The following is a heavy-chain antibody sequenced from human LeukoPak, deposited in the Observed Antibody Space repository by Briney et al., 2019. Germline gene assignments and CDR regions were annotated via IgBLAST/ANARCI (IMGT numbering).Heavy chain of an antibody. Sequence: GGSLRLSCAASEFIFSTYAMQWVRQAPGEGLEWVSGISDSGGRTYYLDSVKGRFTISRDNSKNSLYLQMNRRRAEDTAVYYCARGYCSGTSCCFDYWGQGTLVTVSS. V-gene: IGHV3-23*01. D-gene: IGHD2-2*01. CDR3: ARGYCSGTSCCFDY. CDR2: ISDSGGRT. J-gene: IGHJ4*02. CDR1: EFIFSTYA.